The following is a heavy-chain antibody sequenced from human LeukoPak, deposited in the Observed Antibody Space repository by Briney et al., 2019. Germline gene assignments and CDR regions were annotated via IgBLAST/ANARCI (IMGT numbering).Heavy chain of an antibody. Sequence: PGGSLRLSCAASGFTFSSYAMSWVRQAPGKGLEWVSDIRVSGDNTYYADSVKGRFTISRDNSKNTLHLQMDSLRAEDTAIYYCAKGPSSGYSTSWYDYWGQGTLVTVSS. V-gene: IGHV3-23*01. J-gene: IGHJ4*02. D-gene: IGHD6-13*01. CDR3: AKGPSSGYSTSWYDY. CDR2: IRVSGDNT. CDR1: GFTFSSYA.